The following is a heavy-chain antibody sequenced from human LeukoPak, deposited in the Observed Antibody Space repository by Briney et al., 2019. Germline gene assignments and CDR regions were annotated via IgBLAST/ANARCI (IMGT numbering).Heavy chain of an antibody. CDR2: INPNSGGT. J-gene: IGHJ6*03. CDR3: ARGRGRYCSSTSCLYVRYYYYYMDV. CDR1: GYTFTGYY. V-gene: IGHV1-2*06. Sequence: GASVKVSCKASGYTFTGYYMHWVRQAPGQGLEWMGRINPNSGGTNYAQKFQGRVTMTRNTSISTAYMELSSLRSEDTAVYYCARGRGRYCSSTSCLYVRYYYYYMDVWGKGTTVTVSS. D-gene: IGHD2-2*01.